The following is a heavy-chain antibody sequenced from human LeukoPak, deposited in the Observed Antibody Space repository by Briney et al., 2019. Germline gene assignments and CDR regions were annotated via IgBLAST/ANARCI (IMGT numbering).Heavy chain of an antibody. CDR2: INPNTGGT. Sequence: ASVKVSCKTSEYTVTGVYLHWVRQAPGQGLEWMGWINPNTGGTISAQNCQGRVTMTRDTSPSTPHMELTRPTSNDTAVYYTAFYFGSTRCYKRGYIAGWGKGTTVTASS. J-gene: IGHJ6*03. D-gene: IGHD2-8*01. V-gene: IGHV1-2*02. CDR1: EYTVTGVY. CDR3: AFYFGSTRCYKRGYIAG.